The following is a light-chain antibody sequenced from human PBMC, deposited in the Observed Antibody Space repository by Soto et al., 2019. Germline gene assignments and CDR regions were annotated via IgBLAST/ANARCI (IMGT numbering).Light chain of an antibody. J-gene: IGLJ2*01. CDR2: GNN. CDR1: SSNIGAGYD. V-gene: IGLV1-40*01. CDR3: QSFDTRLNSLV. Sequence: QSMVTQPPSASGALGQRVTISCTGSSSNIGAGYDVHWYQQFPGRAPRLLIFGNNNRPSGVPDRFSGSKSGTSASLDISGLQADDEADYYCQSFDTRLNSLVFGGGTKLTVL.